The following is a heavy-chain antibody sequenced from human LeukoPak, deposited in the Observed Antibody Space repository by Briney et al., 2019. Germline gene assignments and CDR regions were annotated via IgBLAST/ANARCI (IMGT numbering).Heavy chain of an antibody. CDR2: IYYSGST. V-gene: IGHV4-31*03. CDR3: AREDLVLGATDY. D-gene: IGHD1-26*01. Sequence: SETLSLTCTVSGGSISSGGYYWSWIRQHPGKGLEWIGYIYYSGSTYYNPSLKSRVTISVDTSKNQFSLKLSSVTAADTAVYYCAREDLVLGATDYWGQGTLVTVSS. J-gene: IGHJ4*02. CDR1: GGSISSGGYY.